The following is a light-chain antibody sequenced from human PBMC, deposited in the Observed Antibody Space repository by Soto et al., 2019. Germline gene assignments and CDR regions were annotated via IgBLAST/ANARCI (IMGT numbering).Light chain of an antibody. J-gene: IGKJ5*01. CDR3: QQYSNWPPIT. CDR1: RSVSSN. V-gene: IGKV3D-15*01. Sequence: EIVLTQSPATLSSFPGDRVTLSCRASRSVSSNLAWYQQKPGQAPRLLIYGPSTRATGIPARFSGSGSGTEFTLTISSLQSEDFAVYYCQQYSNWPPITFGQGTRLEIK. CDR2: GPS.